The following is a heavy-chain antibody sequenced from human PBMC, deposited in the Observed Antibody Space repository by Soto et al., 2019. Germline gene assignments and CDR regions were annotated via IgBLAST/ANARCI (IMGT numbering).Heavy chain of an antibody. Sequence: SXTLSLTCRVSGSTISTTAWWTWVRHSPWRGLEWIRRVHHTGNTEHNPSLRGRVEISVDKSKNLFSLSLTSVTAADTATYFCCKHAPIRTLDSWGQGALVPVSS. D-gene: IGHD2-21*01. CDR2: VHHTGNT. V-gene: IGHV4-4*02. CDR1: GSTISTTAW. J-gene: IGHJ4*02. CDR3: CKHAPIRTLDS.